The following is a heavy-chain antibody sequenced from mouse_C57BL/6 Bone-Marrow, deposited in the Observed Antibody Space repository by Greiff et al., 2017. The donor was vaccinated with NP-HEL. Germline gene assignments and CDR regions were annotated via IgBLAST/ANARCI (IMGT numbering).Heavy chain of an antibody. Sequence: VQLQQSGPELVKPGASVKIPCKASGYTFTDYNMDWVKQSHGKSLEWIGDINPNNGGTIYNQKFKGKATLTVDKSSSTAYMELRSLTSEDTAVYYCAREIYYGKRWYFDVWGTGTTVTVSS. D-gene: IGHD2-1*01. J-gene: IGHJ1*03. V-gene: IGHV1-18*01. CDR2: INPNNGGT. CDR3: AREIYYGKRWYFDV. CDR1: GYTFTDYN.